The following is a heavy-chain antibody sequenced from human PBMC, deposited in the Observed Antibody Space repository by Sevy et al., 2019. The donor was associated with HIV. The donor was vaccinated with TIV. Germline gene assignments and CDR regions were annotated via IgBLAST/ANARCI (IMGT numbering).Heavy chain of an antibody. CDR3: ARGRNNYRS. D-gene: IGHD3-10*01. J-gene: IGHJ5*02. CDR1: GFTFSNYW. CDR2: VKEDGSEK. V-gene: IGHV3-7*01. Sequence: AGSLRLSCVASGFTFSNYWMSWVRQAPGKGLEWVANVKEDGSEKYYVESVKGRFTISRDNAKNTLYLQMNSLRAEDTAVYYCARGRNNYRSWGQGTLVTVSS.